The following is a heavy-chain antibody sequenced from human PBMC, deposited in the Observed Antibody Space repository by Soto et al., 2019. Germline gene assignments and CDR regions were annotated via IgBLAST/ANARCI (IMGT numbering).Heavy chain of an antibody. D-gene: IGHD1-1*01. J-gene: IGHJ5*02. Sequence: SVKVSFKASGGTFSSYAISWVRQAPGQGLEWMGGIIPIFGTANYAQKFQGRVTITADESTSTAYMELSSLRSEDTAVYYCARRPRRTGTTHNWFDPWGQGTLVTVSS. CDR1: GGTFSSYA. CDR3: ARRPRRTGTTHNWFDP. CDR2: IIPIFGTA. V-gene: IGHV1-69*13.